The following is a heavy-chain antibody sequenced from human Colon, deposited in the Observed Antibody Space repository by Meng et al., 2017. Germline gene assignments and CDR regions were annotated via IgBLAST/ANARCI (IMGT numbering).Heavy chain of an antibody. CDR1: GFTFSGFS. V-gene: IGHV3-21*01. CDR2: VTGDSTHI. J-gene: IGHJ4*01. D-gene: IGHD2-2*01. CDR3: TRGWMPE. Sequence: VGTGVRLVTSRASWRLACAASGFTFSGFSVSSVRQAPRKGLECVSFVTGDSTHIYYADSVKGRFTVTRDNAKTSLFLQMNSLRADDTAVYYCTRGWMPEWGQGTLVTVSS.